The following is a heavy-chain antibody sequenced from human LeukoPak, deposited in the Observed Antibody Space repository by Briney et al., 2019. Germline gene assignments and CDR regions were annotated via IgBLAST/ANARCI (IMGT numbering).Heavy chain of an antibody. CDR2: ITSNSDTI. CDR1: EFTFSSYN. CDR3: AKDLRVYYDSSGYYYPEPFDY. J-gene: IGHJ4*02. Sequence: PGGSLRLSCAASEFTFSSYNMNWVRQAPGKGLEWVSYITSNSDTIYYADSVKGRFTISRDNSKNTLYLQMNSLRAEDTAVYYCAKDLRVYYDSSGYYYPEPFDYWGQGTLVTVSS. V-gene: IGHV3-48*01. D-gene: IGHD3-22*01.